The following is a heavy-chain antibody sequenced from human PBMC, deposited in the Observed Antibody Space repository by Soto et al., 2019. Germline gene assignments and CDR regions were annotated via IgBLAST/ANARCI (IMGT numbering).Heavy chain of an antibody. J-gene: IGHJ4*02. CDR3: ARRRDGYIGFDY. CDR2: IIPIFGTA. CDR1: GGTFSSYA. V-gene: IGHV1-69*12. D-gene: IGHD5-12*01. Sequence: QVQLVQSGAEVKKPGSSVKVSCKASGGTFSSYAISWVRQAPGQGLEWMGGIIPIFGTANYAQKFQGRVTITADESAITAYMELSSLRSEDTAVYYCARRRDGYIGFDYWGQGTLVTVSS.